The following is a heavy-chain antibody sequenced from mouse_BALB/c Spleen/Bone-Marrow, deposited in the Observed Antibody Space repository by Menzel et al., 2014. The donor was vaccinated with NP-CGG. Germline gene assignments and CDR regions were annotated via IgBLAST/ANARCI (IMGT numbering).Heavy chain of an antibody. CDR1: GFTFSSYT. Sequence: EVKLVESGGGLVQPGGSLKLSCAASGFTFSSYTMSWVRQTPEKRLEWVAYISNGGGSTYYPDTVKGRFTIPRDNAKNTLYLQMSSLKSEDTAMYYCARPLYYDYDGFAYWGQGTLVTVSA. V-gene: IGHV5-12-2*01. CDR2: ISNGGGST. CDR3: ARPLYYDYDGFAY. J-gene: IGHJ3*01. D-gene: IGHD2-4*01.